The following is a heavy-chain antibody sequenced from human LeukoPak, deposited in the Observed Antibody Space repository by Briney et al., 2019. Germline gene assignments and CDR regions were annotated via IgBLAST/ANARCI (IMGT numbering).Heavy chain of an antibody. CDR1: GGSFSGYY. CDR2: INHSGST. J-gene: IGHJ4*02. Sequence: PSETLSLTCAVYGGSFSGYYWSWIRQPPGKGLEWIGEINHSGSTNYNPSLKSRVTISVDTSKNQFSLKLSSVTAADMAVYYCARVNSSGWSYWGQGTLVTVSS. V-gene: IGHV4-34*01. CDR3: ARVNSSGWSY. D-gene: IGHD6-19*01.